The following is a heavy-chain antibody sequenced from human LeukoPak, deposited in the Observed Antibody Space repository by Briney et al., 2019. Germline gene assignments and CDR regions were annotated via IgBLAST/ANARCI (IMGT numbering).Heavy chain of an antibody. Sequence: ASVKVSCKASGYTFTSYGVTWVRQAPGQGLEWMGWISAYNGNTNYAQKLQTRVTMTTDTSTSTAYMELRSLRSDDTAVYYCARGDNGGYYLDYWGQGTLVTVSS. CDR1: GYTFTSYG. CDR3: ARGDNGGYYLDY. D-gene: IGHD3-22*01. V-gene: IGHV1-18*01. J-gene: IGHJ4*02. CDR2: ISAYNGNT.